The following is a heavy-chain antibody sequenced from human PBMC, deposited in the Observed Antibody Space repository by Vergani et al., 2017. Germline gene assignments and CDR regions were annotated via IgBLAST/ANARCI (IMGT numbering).Heavy chain of an antibody. D-gene: IGHD3-3*02. CDR1: QISLSGYQ. CDR3: ARLSLLATPDAFDS. CDR2: ISNSATYV. J-gene: IGHJ3*02. Sequence: VQLVESGGGLVRPGGSLRLSCAGSQISLSGYQMHWFRQAPGKGLEWVSSISNSATYVFYADAVKGRFTVSRDNAENSLFLQMDSLRVEDTAVYSCARLSLLATPDAFDSWGRGTMVSVFS. V-gene: IGHV3-21*04.